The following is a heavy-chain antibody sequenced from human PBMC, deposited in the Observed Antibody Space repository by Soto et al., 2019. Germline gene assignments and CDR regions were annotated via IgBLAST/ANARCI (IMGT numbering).Heavy chain of an antibody. J-gene: IGHJ3*01. Sequence: SLRRSCAESGFSFSSHVMHWVRQAPGKGLEWVASVWYDGSNKDYADSLKGRFSVSRDNSRKTLYLQMSSLTADDTAVYFCARDTHCSTADCPIIDYYNDGLGVWGQ. CDR1: GFSFSSHV. D-gene: IGHD2-2*01. CDR2: VWYDGSNK. V-gene: IGHV3-33*01. CDR3: ARDTHCSTADCPIIDYYNDGLGV.